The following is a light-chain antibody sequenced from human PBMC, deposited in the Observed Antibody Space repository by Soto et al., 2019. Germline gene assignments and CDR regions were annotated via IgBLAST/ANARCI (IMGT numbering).Light chain of an antibody. Sequence: QSALTQPASVSGSLGQSSTISCTGTSSDVGGYNYVSWYRHHPGKAPKLLIFDVTNRPSGVSNRFSGSKSGNTASLTISGLQPEDEADYYCSSYTSSSTLYVFGTGNKV. V-gene: IGLV2-14*01. CDR1: SSDVGGYNY. CDR3: SSYTSSSTLYV. J-gene: IGLJ1*01. CDR2: DVT.